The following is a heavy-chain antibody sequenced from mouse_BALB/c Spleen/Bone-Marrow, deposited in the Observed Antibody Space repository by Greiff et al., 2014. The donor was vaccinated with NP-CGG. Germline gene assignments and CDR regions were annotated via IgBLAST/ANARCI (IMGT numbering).Heavy chain of an antibody. J-gene: IGHJ1*01. CDR2: ISYSGST. CDR3: ARSADWYFDV. V-gene: IGHV3-2*02. CDR1: GYSITSDYA. Sequence: EVNLVESGPGLVKPSQSLSLTCTVTGYSITSDYAWHWIRRFPGNKLEWMGYISYSGSTSYYPYLKSRISITRDTSKNQFFLQLNSVTNEDTATYYCARSADWYFDVWGAGTTVTVSS.